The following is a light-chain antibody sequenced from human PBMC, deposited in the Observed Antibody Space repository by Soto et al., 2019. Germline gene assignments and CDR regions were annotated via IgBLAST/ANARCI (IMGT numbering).Light chain of an antibody. V-gene: IGKV3-15*01. Sequence: IVITQSPATLSVSPGERATVSGRASQSVSSNLAWYQQKPGQAPRLLIYGASTRATGIPARFSGSGSGTEFTLTISSLQSEDFAVYYCQQYNNWPITFGQGTRLEIK. CDR2: GAS. J-gene: IGKJ5*01. CDR3: QQYNNWPIT. CDR1: QSVSSN.